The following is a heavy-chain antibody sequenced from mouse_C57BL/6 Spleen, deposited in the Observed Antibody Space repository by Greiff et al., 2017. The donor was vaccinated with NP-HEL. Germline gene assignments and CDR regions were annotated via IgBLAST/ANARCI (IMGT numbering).Heavy chain of an antibody. J-gene: IGHJ2*01. CDR3: TRGLPRHY. CDR1: GYTFTDYE. D-gene: IGHD2-2*01. CDR2: IDPETGGT. V-gene: IGHV1-15*01. Sequence: VQGVESGAELVRPGASVTLSCKASGYTFTDYEMHWVKQTPVHGLEWIGAIDPETGGTAYNQKFKGKAILTADKSSSTAYMELRSLTSEDSAVYYCTRGLPRHYWGQGTTLTVSS.